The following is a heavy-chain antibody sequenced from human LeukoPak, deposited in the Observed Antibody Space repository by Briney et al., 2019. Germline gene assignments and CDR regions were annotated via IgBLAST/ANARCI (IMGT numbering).Heavy chain of an antibody. J-gene: IGHJ4*02. D-gene: IGHD5-18*01. Sequence: GGSLRLSCEASGFTFSDYWMSWVRQAPGKGLEWVANIHQDGSEKSYVDSVKGRFTISRDNAKKSLYLQMNSLRAEDTAVYYCATYKWIHLWSTPFDYWGQGTLVTVSS. V-gene: IGHV3-7*01. CDR3: ATYKWIHLWSTPFDY. CDR1: GFTFSDYW. CDR2: IHQDGSEK.